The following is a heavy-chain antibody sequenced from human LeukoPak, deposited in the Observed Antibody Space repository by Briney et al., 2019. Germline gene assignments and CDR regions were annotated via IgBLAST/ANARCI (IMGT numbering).Heavy chain of an antibody. CDR3: ARSYCSSTSCPPDWFDP. CDR2: INPSSGGT. V-gene: IGHV1-2*02. J-gene: IGHJ5*02. Sequence: ASVKVSCKASGYTFTGYYMHWVRQAPGQGLEWMGWINPSSGGTNYAQNFQGRVTMTRDTSISTAYMELSRLRSDDTAVYYCARSYCSSTSCPPDWFDPWGQGTLVTVSS. D-gene: IGHD2-2*01. CDR1: GYTFTGYY.